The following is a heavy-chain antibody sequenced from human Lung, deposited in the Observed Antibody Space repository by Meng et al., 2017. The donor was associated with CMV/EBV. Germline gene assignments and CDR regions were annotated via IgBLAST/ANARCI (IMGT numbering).Heavy chain of an antibody. J-gene: IGHJ2*01. V-gene: IGHV1-46*01. CDR1: GYTLSHYW. CDR2: INPSGGST. Sequence: ASXXVSXKASGYTLSHYWMRWVRQAPGQGLEWVGIINPSGGSTTYAQKFQGRVVLTRDTSTSTVYMDLSSLRSEDRAVYYCARSGSTTSQQPGYFDLWGRGXLVTVSS. D-gene: IGHD2-2*01. CDR3: ARSGSTTSQQPGYFDL.